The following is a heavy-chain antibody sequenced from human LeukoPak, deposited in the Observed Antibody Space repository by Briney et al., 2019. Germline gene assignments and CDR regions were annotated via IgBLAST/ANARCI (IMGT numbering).Heavy chain of an antibody. V-gene: IGHV1-8*01. CDR2: MNPNSGNT. D-gene: IGHD2-21*01. J-gene: IGHJ4*02. CDR3: ASRWGFDETGDY. Sequence: ASVKVSCKASGYTFTSYDINWVRQATGQGLEWMGWMNPNSGNTGYAQKFQGRVTMTRDTSISTAYMELSRLRSDDTAVYYCASRWGFDETGDYWGQGTLVTVSS. CDR1: GYTFTSYD.